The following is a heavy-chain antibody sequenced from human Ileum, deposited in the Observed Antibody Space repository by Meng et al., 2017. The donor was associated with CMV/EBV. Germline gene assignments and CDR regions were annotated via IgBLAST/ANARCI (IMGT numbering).Heavy chain of an antibody. J-gene: IGHJ6*02. CDR2: IHDTGFT. CDR1: GFTFSTYA. CDR3: ATRKNVGSAVGWAWGMDI. Sequence: GGSLRLSCAASGFTFSTYAMSWVRQAPGKGLEWVSFIHDTGFTDYADSVKGRFTISKDTFKNTVNLQMNSLRADDTAVYYCATRKNVGSAVGWAWGMDIWGQGTTVTVSS. V-gene: IGHV3-23*01. D-gene: IGHD6-19*01.